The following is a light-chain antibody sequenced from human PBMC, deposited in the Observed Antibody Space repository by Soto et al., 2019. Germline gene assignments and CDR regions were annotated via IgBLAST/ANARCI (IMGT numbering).Light chain of an antibody. CDR3: SSFTSSTTPVV. CDR1: SSDVGGYNY. V-gene: IGLV2-14*01. CDR2: KVS. Sequence: QSVLTQPASVSGSPGQSINISCTGTSSDVGGYNYVSWYQQYPGKAPKLLIYKVSNRPSEISNRFSGSKSGNTASLTVSGLQAEDEAVYYCSSFTSSTTPVVFGGGTKVTVL. J-gene: IGLJ2*01.